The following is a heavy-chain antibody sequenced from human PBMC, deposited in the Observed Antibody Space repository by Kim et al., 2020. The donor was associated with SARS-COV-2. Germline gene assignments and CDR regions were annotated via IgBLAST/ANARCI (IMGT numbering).Heavy chain of an antibody. CDR1: GYTFTGHY. CDR3: AREMISYCNSTSCLGDY. D-gene: IGHD2-2*01. CDR2: INPNSGGT. Sequence: ASVKVSCKTSGYTFTGHYIHWVRQAPGQGLEWMGWINPNSGGTKYVQKFQGRVTMTRDTSISTAYMELSRLRSEDTAVYYCAREMISYCNSTSCLGDYWGQGTLVIVSS. J-gene: IGHJ4*02. V-gene: IGHV1-2*02.